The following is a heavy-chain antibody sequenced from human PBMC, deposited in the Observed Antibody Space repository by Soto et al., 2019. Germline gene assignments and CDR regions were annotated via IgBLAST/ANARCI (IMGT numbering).Heavy chain of an antibody. CDR2: IIPLFGTP. D-gene: IGHD3-16*01. J-gene: IGHJ6*02. Sequence: QVQMVQSGAEVKKPGSSVKVSCKASGGTFSNYAISWVRQAPGQGLEWMGGIIPLFGTPNYAQKFQDRVTITADTSTSTVYMDLSSLRSEDTAVYYWARGPHYDYIHRAGYYHGTDVWGQGTTVTVSS. CDR1: GGTFSNYA. CDR3: ARGPHYDYIHRAGYYHGTDV. V-gene: IGHV1-69*06.